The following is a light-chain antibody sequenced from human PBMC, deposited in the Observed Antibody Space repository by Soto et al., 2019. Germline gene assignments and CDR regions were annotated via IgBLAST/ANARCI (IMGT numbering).Light chain of an antibody. Sequence: DIQMTQSPSTLSGSVGDRVTITCRACQTISSWLAWYQQKPGKAPKLLIYKASTLKSGVPSRFSGSGSGTDFTLTITSLEPEDFATYYCQQFKNYVTFGQGTRLEIK. J-gene: IGKJ5*01. CDR2: KAS. CDR3: QQFKNYVT. V-gene: IGKV1-5*03. CDR1: QTISSW.